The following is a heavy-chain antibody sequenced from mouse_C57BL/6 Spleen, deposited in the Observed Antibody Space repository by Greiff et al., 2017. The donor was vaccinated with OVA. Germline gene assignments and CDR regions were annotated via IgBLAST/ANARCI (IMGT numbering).Heavy chain of an antibody. CDR1: GYTFTDYA. CDR2: ISTYYGDA. CDR3: ARDGRDFDV. J-gene: IGHJ1*03. D-gene: IGHD1-1*01. Sequence: QVQLQQSGPELVRPGVSVKISCKGSGYTFTDYAMHWVKQSHAKSLEWIGVISTYYGDASYNQKFKGKATMTVDKSSSTAYMELARLTSEDSAFYYCARDGRDFDVWGTGTTVTVSS. V-gene: IGHV1-67*01.